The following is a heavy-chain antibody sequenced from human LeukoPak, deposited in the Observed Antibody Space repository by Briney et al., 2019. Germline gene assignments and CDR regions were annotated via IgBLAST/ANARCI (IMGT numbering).Heavy chain of an antibody. Sequence: GGSLRLSCAASGFTFSSYGMHWVRQAPGKGLEWVAVISYDGSNKYYADSVKGRFTISRDNSKNTLYLQMNSLRAEDTAVYYCARGQGKDFDYWGQGTLVTVSS. CDR3: ARGQGKDFDY. CDR2: ISYDGSNK. V-gene: IGHV3-30*19. J-gene: IGHJ4*02. D-gene: IGHD3-10*01. CDR1: GFTFSSYG.